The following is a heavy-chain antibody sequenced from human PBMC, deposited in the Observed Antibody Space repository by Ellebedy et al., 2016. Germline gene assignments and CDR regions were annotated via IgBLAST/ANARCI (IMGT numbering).Heavy chain of an antibody. D-gene: IGHD3-22*01. V-gene: IGHV1-46*01. CDR3: ARDDSTGYRPGL. J-gene: IGHJ4*02. Sequence: ASVKVSXKASGYTFTNFYMHWVRQAPGQGLEWMGMIHPSGGRTRYAQKFQGRVTVTRDTSTSIVYMELNSLRSEDTAVYFCARDDSTGYRPGLWGQGTLVTASS. CDR1: GYTFTNFY. CDR2: IHPSGGRT.